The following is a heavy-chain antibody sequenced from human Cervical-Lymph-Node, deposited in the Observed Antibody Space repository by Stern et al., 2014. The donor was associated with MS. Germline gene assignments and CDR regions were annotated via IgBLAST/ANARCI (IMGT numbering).Heavy chain of an antibody. CDR3: AIQSAWQQLAQPFDY. Sequence: VQLVESGAVVKKPGESLKISCRASGYRFPINWIGWVRQMPGKGLEWMGIIYSGDSDPRYSPSFQGQVTISADNSISTAFLQWSRLKASDTARYYCAIQSAWQQLAQPFDYWGQGTLVTVSS. D-gene: IGHD6-13*01. CDR1: GYRFPINW. V-gene: IGHV5-51*01. J-gene: IGHJ4*02. CDR2: IYSGDSDP.